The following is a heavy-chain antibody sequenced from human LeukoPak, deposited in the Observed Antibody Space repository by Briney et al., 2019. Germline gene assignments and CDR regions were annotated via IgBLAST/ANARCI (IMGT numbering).Heavy chain of an antibody. J-gene: IGHJ4*02. D-gene: IGHD3-22*01. CDR2: INTNTGNP. Sequence: GASVKVSCKASGYTFTSYAMNWVRQAPGQGLEWMGWINTNTGNPTYAQGFTGRFVFSLDTSVSTAYLQISSLKAEDTAVYYCARWSAEYYYDSSGYYDYWGQGTLVTVSS. CDR1: GYTFTSYA. V-gene: IGHV7-4-1*02. CDR3: ARWSAEYYYDSSGYYDY.